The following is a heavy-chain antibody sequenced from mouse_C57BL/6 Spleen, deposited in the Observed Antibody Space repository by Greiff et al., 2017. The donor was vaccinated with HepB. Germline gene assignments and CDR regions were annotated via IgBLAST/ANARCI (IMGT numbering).Heavy chain of an antibody. CDR1: GFNIKDDY. V-gene: IGHV14-4*01. D-gene: IGHD2-1*01. CDR2: IDPENGDT. Sequence: VQLKESGAELVRPGASVKLSCTASGFNIKDDYMHWVKQRPEQGLEWIGWIDPENGDTEYASKFQGKATITADTSSNTAYLQLSSLTSEDTAVYYCTTEAYGKIYWGQGTTLTVSS. J-gene: IGHJ2*01. CDR3: TTEAYGKIY.